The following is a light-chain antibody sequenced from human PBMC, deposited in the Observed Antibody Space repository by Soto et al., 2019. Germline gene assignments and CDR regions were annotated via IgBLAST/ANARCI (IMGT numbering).Light chain of an antibody. CDR1: QSVSSN. CDR2: GAS. V-gene: IGKV3-15*01. J-gene: IGKJ4*01. Sequence: EIVMTQSPATLSVSPGERATLSCRASQSVSSNLAWYQQKPGQAPRLLIYGASTRATGIPARFSGSGSGTEFTLTCGSMQSEDFAVYYCQQYNNWPPLTFGGGTKVEIK. CDR3: QQYNNWPPLT.